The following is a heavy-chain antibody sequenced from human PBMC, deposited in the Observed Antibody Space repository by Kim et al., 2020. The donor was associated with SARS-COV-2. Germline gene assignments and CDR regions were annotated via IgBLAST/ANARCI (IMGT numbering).Heavy chain of an antibody. D-gene: IGHD2-21*02. Sequence: GGSLRLSCAASGFRFRTYSMNWVRQAPGKGLEWLSYISSSGSTIYYADSVKGRFTISRDNAQNSLFLQMNSLRDEDTAVYYCARDEGDGGGDCFYWYFDPWGRGTLVPV. J-gene: IGHJ2*01. V-gene: IGHV3-48*02. CDR1: GFRFRTYS. CDR2: ISSSGSTI. CDR3: ARDEGDGGGDCFYWYFDP.